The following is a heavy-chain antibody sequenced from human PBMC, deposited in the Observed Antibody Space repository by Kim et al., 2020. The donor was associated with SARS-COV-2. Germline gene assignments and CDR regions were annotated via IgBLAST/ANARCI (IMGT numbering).Heavy chain of an antibody. V-gene: IGHV3-23*01. Sequence: NGRITISRENAKNTLYLQMNSLRAEDTAVYYCALGLEWLLSYNYCGMDVWGQGTTVTVSS. CDR3: ALGLEWLLSYNYCGMDV. D-gene: IGHD3-3*01. J-gene: IGHJ6*02.